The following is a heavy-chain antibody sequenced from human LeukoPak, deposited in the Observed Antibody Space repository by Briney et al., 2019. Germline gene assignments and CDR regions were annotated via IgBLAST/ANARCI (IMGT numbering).Heavy chain of an antibody. J-gene: IGHJ4*02. Sequence: GGSLRLSCATSGFTFSSYAMSWVRQAPGKGLEWVSSISSGGSGTYYADSVKGRFTISRDKSKNTLYLQMNSLRAEDTAACYCAKRDSSGWYSLDYWGQGTLVTVS. CDR1: GFTFSSYA. CDR3: AKRDSSGWYSLDY. V-gene: IGHV3-23*01. CDR2: ISSGGSGT. D-gene: IGHD6-19*01.